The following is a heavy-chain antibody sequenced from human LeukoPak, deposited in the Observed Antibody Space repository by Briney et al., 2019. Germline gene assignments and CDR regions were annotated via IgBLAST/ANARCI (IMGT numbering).Heavy chain of an antibody. V-gene: IGHV1-2*02. Sequence: ASVKVSCKASGYTFTGYYMHWVRQAPGQGLEWMGWIDPNSGGTDYAQKFQGRVTMTRDTAISTAYMELSRLISDDTAVYYCAPTNRFDVYFDYWGQGTLVTVSS. J-gene: IGHJ4*02. CDR2: IDPNSGGT. CDR1: GYTFTGYY. CDR3: APTNRFDVYFDY. D-gene: IGHD2-2*01.